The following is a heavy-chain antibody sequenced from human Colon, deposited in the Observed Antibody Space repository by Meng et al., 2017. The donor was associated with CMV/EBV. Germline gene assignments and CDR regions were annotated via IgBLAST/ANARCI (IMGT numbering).Heavy chain of an antibody. CDR2: VNLDSDST. V-gene: IGHV1-2*02. Sequence: ASVKVSCKASGYTGYYIHWVRQAPGRGLEWMGWVNLDSDSTNYAQNFQGRVTMTRDTSISSASMELNRLTSDDTAVYYCARAVADSYGLDVWGQGTTVTVS. D-gene: IGHD6-19*01. CDR1: GYTGYY. CDR3: ARAVADSYGLDV. J-gene: IGHJ6*02.